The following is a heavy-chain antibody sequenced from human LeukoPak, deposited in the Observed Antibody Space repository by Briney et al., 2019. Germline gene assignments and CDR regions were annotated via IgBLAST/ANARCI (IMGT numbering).Heavy chain of an antibody. D-gene: IGHD6-13*01. CDR2: ISSSSSYI. V-gene: IGHV3-21*01. Sequence: GGSLRLSCAASGFTFSTYSMNWVRQAPGKGLEWVSSISSSSSYIYYADSVKGRFTISRDNAKNSLYLQMNSLRAEDTAVYYCARDSSSLGAFDIWGQGTMVTVSS. J-gene: IGHJ3*02. CDR3: ARDSSSLGAFDI. CDR1: GFTFSTYS.